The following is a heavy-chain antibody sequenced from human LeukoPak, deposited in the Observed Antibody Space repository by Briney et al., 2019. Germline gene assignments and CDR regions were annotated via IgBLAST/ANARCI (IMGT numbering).Heavy chain of an antibody. CDR1: GFTFSSYV. CDR2: ISYDGSNE. Sequence: GRSLRLSCAASGFTFSSYVMHWVRQAPGKGLEWVAIISYDGSNEYYADSVKGRFTISRDNSKNTLYLQMNSLRAEDTAVYYCAREDCSGGSCYFDYWGQGTLVTVSS. J-gene: IGHJ4*02. CDR3: AREDCSGGSCYFDY. D-gene: IGHD2-15*01. V-gene: IGHV3-30*14.